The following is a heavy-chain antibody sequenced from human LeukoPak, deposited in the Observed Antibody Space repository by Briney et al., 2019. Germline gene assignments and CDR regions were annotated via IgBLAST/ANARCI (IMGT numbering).Heavy chain of an antibody. CDR3: AREGSYRNWFDP. V-gene: IGHV3-7*05. J-gene: IGHJ5*02. CDR1: GFTFSNYW. Sequence: GGSLRFSCAASGFTFSNYWMSWVRQAPGKRLEWVANIKREGSEKYYVDSVKGRFTISRDNAKNLLYLQMNSLRAEDAAVYYCAREGSYRNWFDPWGQGTLVTVSS. CDR2: IKREGSEK. D-gene: IGHD1-26*01.